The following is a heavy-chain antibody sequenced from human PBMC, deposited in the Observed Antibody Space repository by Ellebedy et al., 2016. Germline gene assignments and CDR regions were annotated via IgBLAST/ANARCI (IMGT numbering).Heavy chain of an antibody. CDR1: GYSFTSYW. J-gene: IGHJ3*02. Sequence: GGSLRLSCKGSGYSFTSYWISWVRQMPGKGLEWMGRIDPSDSYTNYSPSFQGHVTISADKSISTAYLQWSSLKASDTAMYYCAFVGATMSAFDIWGQGTMVTVSS. D-gene: IGHD1-26*01. CDR2: IDPSDSYT. V-gene: IGHV5-10-1*01. CDR3: AFVGATMSAFDI.